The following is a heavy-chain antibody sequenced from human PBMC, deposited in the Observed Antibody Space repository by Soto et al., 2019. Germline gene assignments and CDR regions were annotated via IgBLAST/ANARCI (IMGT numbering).Heavy chain of an antibody. Sequence: GRSLRLSCAASGFTFSGSAMHWVRQASGKGLEWVGRIRSKANSYATAYAASVKGRFTISRDDSKNTAYLQMNSLKTEDTAVYYCTSPTYYYGSGSFDYWGQGTLVTVSS. CDR3: TSPTYYYGSGSFDY. CDR2: IRSKANSYAT. CDR1: GFTFSGSA. J-gene: IGHJ4*02. V-gene: IGHV3-73*01. D-gene: IGHD3-10*01.